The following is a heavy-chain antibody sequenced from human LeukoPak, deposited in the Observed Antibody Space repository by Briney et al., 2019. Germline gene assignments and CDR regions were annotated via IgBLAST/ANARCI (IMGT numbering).Heavy chain of an antibody. Sequence: PGTLSLTCAVSGGSISNSNRWSWVRQPPGMGLVWIGEIHHSGSTKYNPSLKSRVTMSVDNSKNQFSLELTSVTAADTAVYYCARGPEVGLNWFDPWGQGTLVTVSS. V-gene: IGHV4-4*03. CDR1: GGSISNSNR. CDR2: IHHSGST. J-gene: IGHJ5*02. CDR3: ARGPEVGLNWFDP. D-gene: IGHD1-26*01.